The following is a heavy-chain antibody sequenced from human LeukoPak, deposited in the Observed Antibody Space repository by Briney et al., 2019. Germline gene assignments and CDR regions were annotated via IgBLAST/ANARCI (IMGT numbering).Heavy chain of an antibody. CDR1: GFTLSSYE. V-gene: IGHV3-48*03. D-gene: IGHD6-13*01. CDR2: ISSSGSTI. CDR3: ARDNGGSSWYELGYFDY. J-gene: IGHJ4*02. Sequence: GGSLRLSCAASGFTLSSYEMNWVRQAPGKGLEWVSYISSSGSTIYYADSVKGRFTISRDNAKNSLYLQMNSLRAEDTAVYYCARDNGGSSWYELGYFDYWGQGTLVTVSS.